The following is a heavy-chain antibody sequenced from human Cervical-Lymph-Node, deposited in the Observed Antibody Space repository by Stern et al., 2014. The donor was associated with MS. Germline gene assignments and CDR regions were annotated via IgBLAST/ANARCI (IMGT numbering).Heavy chain of an antibody. D-gene: IGHD2-15*01. J-gene: IGHJ6*02. CDR2: IYPGDSET. Sequence: VQLVQSGAEVKKPGESLKISCKGSGYTFTTYWIGWVRQMPGKVLEWMGIIYPGDSETTYSPPFQGRVPISADKSISTAYLQWSSLKASDTAMYYCARHPRYCSGGSCYKFDFYYAMDVWGQGTTVTVSS. CDR3: ARHPRYCSGGSCYKFDFYYAMDV. CDR1: GYTFTTYW. V-gene: IGHV5-51*01.